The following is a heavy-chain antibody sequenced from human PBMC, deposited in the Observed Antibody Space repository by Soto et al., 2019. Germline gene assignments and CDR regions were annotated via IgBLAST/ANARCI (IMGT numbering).Heavy chain of an antibody. CDR1: GFTFSSYW. D-gene: IGHD4-17*01. V-gene: IGHV3-74*01. Sequence: GGSQRLSCAASGFTFSSYWMHWVRQAPGKGLVWVSRINSDSSSTTYADSVKGRFTISRDNAKNMLYVQLNNLRAEDTAVYYCARGDRYGGAEYFQYWGQGTLVTVSS. CDR3: ARGDRYGGAEYFQY. CDR2: INSDSSST. J-gene: IGHJ1*01.